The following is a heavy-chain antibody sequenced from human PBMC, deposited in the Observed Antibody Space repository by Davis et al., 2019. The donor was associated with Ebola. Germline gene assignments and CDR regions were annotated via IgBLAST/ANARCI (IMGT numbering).Heavy chain of an antibody. CDR3: TLLQEHL. J-gene: IGHJ6*01. CDR2: ISGSGGST. V-gene: IGHV3-23*01. CDR1: VITFSSYA. Sequence: GGSLRLSCTDSVITFSSYAMTWVRQAPGKGLEWVSAISGSGGSTYYADSVKGRFTISRDNSKDMLYLQLNSLHQGPIGLPPGTLLQEHLWG.